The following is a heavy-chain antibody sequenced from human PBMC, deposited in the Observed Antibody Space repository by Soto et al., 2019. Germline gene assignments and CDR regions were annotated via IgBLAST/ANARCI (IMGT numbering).Heavy chain of an antibody. D-gene: IGHD3-22*01. V-gene: IGHV4-28*01. J-gene: IGHJ4*02. CDR2: IYYSGTT. CDR1: GYSISSSNW. CDR3: ASQHYYDSGGYYVVY. Sequence: SETLSLTCAVSGYSISSSNWWGWIRQPPGKGLEWIGYIYYSGTTYYNPSLKSRVTMSVDTSKNQFSLKLTSVTAVDTAVYYCASQHYYDSGGYYVVYWGQGTLVTVSP.